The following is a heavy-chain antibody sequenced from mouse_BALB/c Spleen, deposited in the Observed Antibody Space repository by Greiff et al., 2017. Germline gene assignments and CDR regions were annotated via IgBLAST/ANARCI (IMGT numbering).Heavy chain of an antibody. CDR1: GYTFTIYY. CDR2: INPSNGGS. CDR3: TRGFAY. J-gene: IGHJ3*01. V-gene: IGHV1S81*02. Sequence: QVKLQQSGPALVQPGASVRISCQTSGYTFTIYYMFWVKQRPGQGLEWIGEINPSNGGSNFNEKFTSKATLTVDKSSSTAYMQLSSRTSEDCAGYYSTRGFAYWGQGTLVTVAA.